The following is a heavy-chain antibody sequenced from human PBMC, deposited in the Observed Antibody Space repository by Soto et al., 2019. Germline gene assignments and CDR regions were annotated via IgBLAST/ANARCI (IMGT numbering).Heavy chain of an antibody. CDR1: GDSINSNYC. CDR3: ARDTGWGLGY. J-gene: IGHJ4*02. V-gene: IGHV4-4*02. CDR2: IYYSGGA. D-gene: IGHD6-19*01. Sequence: QVQLQESGPGLVRPSGTLSLTCAVSGDSINSNYCWTWVRQPPGKGLEWLAEIYYSGGASYNPSHKSRVTISMDKSKTQFSLNLTSVTAADTAMYYCARDTGWGLGYWGQGTLVTVSS.